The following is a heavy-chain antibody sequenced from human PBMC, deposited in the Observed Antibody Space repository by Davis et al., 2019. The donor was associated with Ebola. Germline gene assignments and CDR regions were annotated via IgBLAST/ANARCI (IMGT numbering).Heavy chain of an antibody. Sequence: PSETLSLTCTVSGGSINFYYWSWIRQHPGKGLEWIGYIYYSGSTYYNPSLKSRVTISVDTFKNQFSLKLSSVTAADTAVYYCARDDPYYYDSSGYYPIGAFDIWGQGTMVTFSS. CDR2: IYYSGST. D-gene: IGHD3-22*01. J-gene: IGHJ3*02. V-gene: IGHV4-31*03. CDR1: GGSINFYY. CDR3: ARDDPYYYDSSGYYPIGAFDI.